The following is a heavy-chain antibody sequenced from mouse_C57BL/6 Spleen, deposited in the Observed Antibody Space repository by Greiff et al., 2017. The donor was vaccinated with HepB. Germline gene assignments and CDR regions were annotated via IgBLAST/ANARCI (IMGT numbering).Heavy chain of an antibody. CDR2: ILPGSGST. CDR3: ASRDSSRYRYFDV. V-gene: IGHV1-9*01. J-gene: IGHJ1*03. CDR1: GYTFTGYW. Sequence: QVQLQQSGAELMKPGSSVKLSCKATGYTFTGYWIEWVKQRPGHGLEWIGEILPGSGSTNYNEKFKGKATFTADTSSNTAYMQLSSLTAEDSAFYSCASRDSSRYRYFDVWGTGTTVTVSS. D-gene: IGHD1-1*01.